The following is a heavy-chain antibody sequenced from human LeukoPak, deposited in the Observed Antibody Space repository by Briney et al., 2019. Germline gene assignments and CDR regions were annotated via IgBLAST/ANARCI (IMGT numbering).Heavy chain of an antibody. D-gene: IGHD5-24*01. Sequence: ASVKASCKVSGYTLTELSMHWVRQAPGKGLEWMGGFDPEDGETIYAQKFQGRVTMTEDTSTDTAYMELSSLRSEDTAVYYCATSVLWGDGYNLFDYWGQGTLVTVSS. V-gene: IGHV1-24*01. CDR1: GYTLTELS. J-gene: IGHJ4*02. CDR3: ATSVLWGDGYNLFDY. CDR2: FDPEDGET.